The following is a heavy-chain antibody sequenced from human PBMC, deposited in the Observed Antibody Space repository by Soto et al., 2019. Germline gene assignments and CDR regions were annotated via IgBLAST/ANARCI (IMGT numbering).Heavy chain of an antibody. D-gene: IGHD2-21*02. Sequence: GGSLRLSCAASGFSFSTYSMSWVRQAPGKGLEWVSSISSRGDTYYADSVKGRFTISRDNAKNSVSLQMDSLRAEDAAVYYCAREETAWPLAYGLDVWGQGTTVTVSS. CDR3: AREETAWPLAYGLDV. CDR1: GFSFSTYS. V-gene: IGHV3-21*01. J-gene: IGHJ6*02. CDR2: ISSRGDT.